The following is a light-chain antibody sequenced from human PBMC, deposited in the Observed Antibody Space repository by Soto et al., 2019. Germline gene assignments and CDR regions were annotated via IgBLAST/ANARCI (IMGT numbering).Light chain of an antibody. V-gene: IGKV1-5*01. CDR2: DAS. Sequence: DIQMTQSPSTLSATVGDRVTITCRASQSISNWLAWYQQKPGKAPKLLIHDASSLESGVPLRFSGSGSGTEYTLTIISLQPDDFATNYCQQYSNYPWSFGQGTKVDI. CDR3: QQYSNYPWS. CDR1: QSISNW. J-gene: IGKJ1*01.